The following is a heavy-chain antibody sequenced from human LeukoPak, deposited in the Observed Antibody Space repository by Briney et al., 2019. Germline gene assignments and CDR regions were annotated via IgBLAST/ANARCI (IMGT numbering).Heavy chain of an antibody. V-gene: IGHV1-18*01. Sequence: ASVKVSCKASGYTFTSYGINWVRQAPAQGLEWMGWISGYNGNTIYAENLQGRVTMTTDTSTSTAYIELGSLRSDDTAVFYCARSSRFDWLLYFDSWGQGTLVTVSS. D-gene: IGHD3-9*01. CDR3: ARSSRFDWLLYFDS. J-gene: IGHJ4*02. CDR2: ISGYNGNT. CDR1: GYTFTSYG.